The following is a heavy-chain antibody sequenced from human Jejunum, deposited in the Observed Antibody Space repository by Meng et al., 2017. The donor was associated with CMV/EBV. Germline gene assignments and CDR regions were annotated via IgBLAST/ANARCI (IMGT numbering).Heavy chain of an antibody. CDR1: GFTFSNYW. CDR3: VKDINSGFYFTY. J-gene: IGHJ4*02. D-gene: IGHD1-26*01. Sequence: ASGFTFSNYWMFWVRQAPGKGLEWVANIKPDGTEQHYVGSVRGRFTISRDNAKNSLYLQMNSLRVEDTAVYYCVKDINSGFYFTYWGQGTLVTVSS. V-gene: IGHV3-7*01. CDR2: IKPDGTEQ.